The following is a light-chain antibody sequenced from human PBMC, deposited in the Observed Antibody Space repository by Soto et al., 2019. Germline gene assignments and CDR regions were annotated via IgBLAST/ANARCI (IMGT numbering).Light chain of an antibody. J-gene: IGLJ1*01. V-gene: IGLV2-14*01. CDR2: GVA. CDR3: CSYAHGSIYV. CDR1: GGDIGFYNY. Sequence: QSALAQPASVSRPPGQSITISCTGTGGDIGFYNYVSWYQQHPGKAPKLLIYGVANRPSGVSARFSGSKSGSTASLNISGLQAEDEADYYCCSYAHGSIYVFGTGTKVTVL.